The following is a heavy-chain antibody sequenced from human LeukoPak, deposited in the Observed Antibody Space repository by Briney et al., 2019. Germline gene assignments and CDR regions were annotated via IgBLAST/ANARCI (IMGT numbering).Heavy chain of an antibody. V-gene: IGHV3-33*01. CDR2: IWYDGSKK. Sequence: GGSLRLSCAASGFTFSSYGMHWVRPAPGGGVEWVTLIWYDGSKKYYADSVKGRFTISRDNSKNTLYLQMNSLRAEDTAVYYCARESRGAMDVWGQGTTVTVSS. D-gene: IGHD4-17*01. J-gene: IGHJ6*02. CDR3: ARESRGAMDV. CDR1: GFTFSSYG.